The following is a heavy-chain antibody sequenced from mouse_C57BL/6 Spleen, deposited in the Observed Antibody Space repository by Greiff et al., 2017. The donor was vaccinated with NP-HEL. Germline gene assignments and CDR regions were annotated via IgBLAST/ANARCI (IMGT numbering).Heavy chain of an antibody. Sequence: QVQLQQPGAELVKPGASVKLSCKASGYTFTSYWMHWVKQRPGQGLEWIGMIHPNSGSTNYNEKFKSKATLSVDKSSSTAYMQLSSPASEDCAVYYSANGDYYGSSSEWGQGTLVTVSA. CDR1: GYTFTSYW. CDR3: ANGDYYGSSSE. V-gene: IGHV1-64*01. CDR2: IHPNSGST. D-gene: IGHD1-1*01. J-gene: IGHJ3*01.